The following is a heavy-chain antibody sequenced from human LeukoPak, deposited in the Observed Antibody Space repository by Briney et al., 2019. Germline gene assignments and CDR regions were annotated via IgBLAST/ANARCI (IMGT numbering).Heavy chain of an antibody. Sequence: PGGSLRLSCAASGFTFSSYGMHWVRQAPGKGLEWVAVISYDGSNKYYADSVKGRFTISRDNSKNTLYLQMNSLRAEDTAVYYCAKDLSKSAAGLFDYWGQGTLVTVSS. J-gene: IGHJ4*02. CDR3: AKDLSKSAAGLFDY. D-gene: IGHD6-13*01. V-gene: IGHV3-30*18. CDR2: ISYDGSNK. CDR1: GFTFSSYG.